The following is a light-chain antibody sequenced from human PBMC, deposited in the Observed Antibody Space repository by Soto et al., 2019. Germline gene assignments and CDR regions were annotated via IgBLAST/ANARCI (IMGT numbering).Light chain of an antibody. Sequence: QSVLTQPASVSGSPGQSITISCTGTSSDVGGYNYVSWYQHHPGKAPKLIIYEVTKRPSGVPDRFSGSKSGTSASLAITGLQAEDEADYYCQSYDSSLSGYVFGTGTKVTVL. V-gene: IGLV2-14*01. CDR1: SSDVGGYNY. CDR3: QSYDSSLSGYV. J-gene: IGLJ1*01. CDR2: EVT.